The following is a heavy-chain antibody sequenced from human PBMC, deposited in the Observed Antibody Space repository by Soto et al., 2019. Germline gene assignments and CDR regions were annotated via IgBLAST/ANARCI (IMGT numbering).Heavy chain of an antibody. CDR2: IYYSGST. D-gene: IGHD3-3*01. CDR3: AIFFGPGLAYYYSYRDV. J-gene: IGHJ6*03. V-gene: IGHV4-59*08. Sequence: SETLSLTCTVSGGSISSYYWSWIRQPPGKGLEWIGYIYYSGSTNYNPSLKSRVTISVDTSKNQFSLKLSSVTAADTAVYYCAIFFGPGLAYYYSYRDVGGKGTRVTFP. CDR1: GGSISSYY.